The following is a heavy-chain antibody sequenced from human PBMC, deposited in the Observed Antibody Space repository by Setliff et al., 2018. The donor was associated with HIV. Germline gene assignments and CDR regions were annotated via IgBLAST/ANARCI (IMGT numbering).Heavy chain of an antibody. D-gene: IGHD3-22*01. CDR2: IFYGGNP. V-gene: IGHV4-39*01. J-gene: IGHJ5*02. CDR3: ASRVYYYDESAILREEGFVP. CDR1: GASIITDPHY. Sequence: PSETLSLTCSVSGASIITDPHYWGWIRQSPGKGLEWIGNIFYGGNPHYSPSLKSRVTISMDTSRNQFSLKLTSMTAADTAVYYCASRVYYYDESAILREEGFVPWGQGTLVTVSS.